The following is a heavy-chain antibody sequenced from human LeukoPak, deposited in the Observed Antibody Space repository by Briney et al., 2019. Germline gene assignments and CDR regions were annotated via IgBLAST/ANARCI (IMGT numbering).Heavy chain of an antibody. J-gene: IGHJ3*02. CDR2: ISWNSGSI. D-gene: IGHD3-10*01. CDR1: GFTFDDYA. V-gene: IGHV3-9*01. Sequence: GGSLRLSCAASGFTFDDYAMHWVRQAPGKGLEWASGISWNSGSIGYADSVKGRFTISRDNAKNSLYLQMNSLRAEDTALYYCAKSPGNDAFDIWGQGTMVTVSS. CDR3: AKSPGNDAFDI.